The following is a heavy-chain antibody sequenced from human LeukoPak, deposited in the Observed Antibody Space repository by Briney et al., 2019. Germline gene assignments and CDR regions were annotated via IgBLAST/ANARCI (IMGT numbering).Heavy chain of an antibody. CDR2: ISGSGDST. V-gene: IGHV3-23*01. Sequence: PGGSLRLSCAASGFTFSSYWMSWVRQTPGKGLEWVSSISGSGDSTFYADSVKGRFSISRDNSKNTLYLQVNGLRTEDTAVYYCAKDRLLNCRGDCYIFDYWGQGTLVTVSS. CDR1: GFTFSSYW. CDR3: AKDRLLNCRGDCYIFDY. J-gene: IGHJ4*02. D-gene: IGHD2-21*02.